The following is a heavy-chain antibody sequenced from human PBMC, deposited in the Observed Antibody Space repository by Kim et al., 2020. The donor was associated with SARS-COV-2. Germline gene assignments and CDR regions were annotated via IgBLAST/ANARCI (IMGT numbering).Heavy chain of an antibody. J-gene: IGHJ3*01. V-gene: IGHV3-74*01. Sequence: GGSLRLSCAASEFTFSDYWMHWVRQVPGKGLVWVSRIKSDGSSTSHADSVKGRFTISRDNAKNTLYLQMNSLRDEDAAVYYCARGPLYYYDSSGYYYGEIELGFDVWGQGTMVTVSS. CDR3: ARGPLYYYDSSGYYYGEIELGFDV. CDR2: IKSDGSST. D-gene: IGHD3-22*01. CDR1: EFTFSDYW.